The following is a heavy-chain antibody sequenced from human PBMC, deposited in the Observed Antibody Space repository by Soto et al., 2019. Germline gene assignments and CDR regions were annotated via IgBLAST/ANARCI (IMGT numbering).Heavy chain of an antibody. J-gene: IGHJ5*02. D-gene: IGHD2-8*01. CDR3: ARDLGYCTNGVCYPAWFDP. CDR2: ISAYNGNT. CDR1: GYTFTNFG. V-gene: IGHV1-18*01. Sequence: ASVKVSCKASGYTFTNFGISWVRQAPGQGLEWMGWISAYNGNTNYAQNFQGRVTITRDTSASTAYMELSSLRSEDTAVYYCARDLGYCTNGVCYPAWFDPWGQGTLVTVSS.